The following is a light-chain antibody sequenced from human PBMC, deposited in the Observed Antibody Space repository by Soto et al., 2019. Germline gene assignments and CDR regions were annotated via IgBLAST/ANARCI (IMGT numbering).Light chain of an antibody. V-gene: IGLV1-44*01. CDR1: RSNVGRND. CDR3: ASWDDTLNGPQ. CDR2: ATD. J-gene: IGLJ2*01. Sequence: QSVLTQPPSASGTPGQSVTISCSGSRSNVGRNDVSWYQQVPGMAPKLLVFATDKRPSGVPGRFSGSASGASASLAVSGLQPEDEAHYYCASWDDTLNGPQFGGGTKLTVL.